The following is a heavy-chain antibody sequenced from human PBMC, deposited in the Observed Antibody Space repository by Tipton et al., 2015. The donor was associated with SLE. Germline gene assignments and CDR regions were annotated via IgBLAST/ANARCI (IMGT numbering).Heavy chain of an antibody. CDR3: ARGLGSSGWYGY. D-gene: IGHD6-19*01. V-gene: IGHV4-39*01. CDR1: GGSISSSSYY. J-gene: IGHJ4*02. CDR2: IYYSGST. Sequence: TLSLTCTVSGGSISSSSYYWGWIRQPPGKELEWIGSIYYSGSTYYNPSLKSRVTISVDTSKNQFSLKLSSVTAADTAVYYCARGLGSSGWYGYWGQGTLVTVSS.